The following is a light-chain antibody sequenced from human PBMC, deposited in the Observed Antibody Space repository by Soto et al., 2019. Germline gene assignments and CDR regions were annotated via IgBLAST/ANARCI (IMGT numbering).Light chain of an antibody. V-gene: IGKV1-9*01. CDR1: HDISTS. CDR2: EAS. J-gene: IGKJ5*01. CDR3: QQLYTLPFT. Sequence: DIQLTQSPSLLSASIGDRVTITCRASHDISTSLSWYQQNPGKAPKLLIYEASTLQSGVPSRFSGSGSGTDFTLTIRGLLPEDFAAYHCQQLYTLPFTFGQGTRLEIK.